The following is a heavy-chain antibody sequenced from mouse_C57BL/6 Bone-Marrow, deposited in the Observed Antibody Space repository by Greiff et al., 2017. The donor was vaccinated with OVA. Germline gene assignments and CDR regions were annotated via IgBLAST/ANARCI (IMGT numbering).Heavy chain of an antibody. CDR2: IHPSDSDT. Sequence: QVQLQQSGAELVKPGASVKVSCKASGYTFTSYWMHWVKQRPGQGLEWIGRIHPSDSDTNYNQKFKGKATLTVDKSSSTAYMQLSSLTSEDSAVYYCAMGYFYYGSSYALYYYAMDYWGQGTSVTVSS. V-gene: IGHV1-74*01. CDR1: GYTFTSYW. J-gene: IGHJ4*01. CDR3: AMGYFYYGSSYALYYYAMDY. D-gene: IGHD1-1*01.